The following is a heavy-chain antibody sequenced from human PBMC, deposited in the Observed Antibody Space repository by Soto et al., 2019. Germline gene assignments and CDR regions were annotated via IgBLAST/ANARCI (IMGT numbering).Heavy chain of an antibody. CDR1: RFTFSSYA. V-gene: IGHV3-30-3*02. CDR2: ISYDGLNK. J-gene: IGHJ4*02. CDR3: AKPQTAPAAVASHYFDY. Sequence: GGSLRLSCTASRFTFSSYAMHWVRQAPGKGLEWVALISYDGLNKFYADSVKGRFTISRDNSKKTLYLQMNSLRPEDTAVYYCAKPQTAPAAVASHYFDYWGQGTLVTVSS. D-gene: IGHD6-19*01.